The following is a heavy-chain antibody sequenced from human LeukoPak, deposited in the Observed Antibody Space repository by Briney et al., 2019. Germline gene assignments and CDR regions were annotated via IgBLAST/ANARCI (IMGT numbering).Heavy chain of an antibody. CDR1: GFTFTSYS. CDR3: ARFGRPDAFDI. V-gene: IGHV3-23*01. Sequence: QPGGSLRLSCAASGFTFTSYSMNWVRQAPGKGLEWVSTISGGGGSTYYADSVKGRFTISRDNSKNTLYLQMNSLRAEDTAVYYCARFGRPDAFDIWGQGTMVTVSS. J-gene: IGHJ3*02. D-gene: IGHD3-10*01. CDR2: ISGGGGST.